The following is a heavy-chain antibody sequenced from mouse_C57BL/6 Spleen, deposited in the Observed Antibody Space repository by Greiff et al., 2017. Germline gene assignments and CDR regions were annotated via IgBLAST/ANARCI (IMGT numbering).Heavy chain of an antibody. V-gene: IGHV5-17*01. CDR1: GFTFSDYG. D-gene: IGHD2-14*01. CDR3: ARTYGYDVRFAY. Sequence: EVNLVESGGGLVKPGGSLKLSCAASGFTFSDYGMHWVRQAPEKGLEWVAYISSGSSTIYYADTVKGRFTISRDNAKNTLFLQMTSLRSADTAMYYCARTYGYDVRFAYGGQGTLVTVSA. CDR2: ISSGSSTI. J-gene: IGHJ3*01.